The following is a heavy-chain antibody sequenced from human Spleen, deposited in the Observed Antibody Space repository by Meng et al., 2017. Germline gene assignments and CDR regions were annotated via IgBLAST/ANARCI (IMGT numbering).Heavy chain of an antibody. Sequence: GQLQEARPGLVRPSETPSLTCTVSGGSVSSGSYYWSWIRQPPGKGLEWIGEINHSGSTNYNPSLESRATISVDTSQNNLSLKLSSVTAADSAVYYCARGPTTMAHDFDYWGQGTLVTVSS. J-gene: IGHJ4*02. CDR3: ARGPTTMAHDFDY. D-gene: IGHD4-11*01. V-gene: IGHV4-61*03. CDR2: INHSGST. CDR1: GGSVSSGSYY.